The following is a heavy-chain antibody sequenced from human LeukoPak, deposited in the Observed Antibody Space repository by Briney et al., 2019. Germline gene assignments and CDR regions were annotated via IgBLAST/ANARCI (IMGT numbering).Heavy chain of an antibody. CDR1: GFNFSTNG. J-gene: IGHJ4*02. Sequence: GGSLRLSCEASGFNFSTNGMHWVRQAPGKGLEWVSFIRFDGTKTFYGDSVRGRFTISRDNSKSTLYLQLSSLRGDDTAVYYCARDFDDVSGNYYYIPDYWGQGTLVTVSS. D-gene: IGHD3-10*01. CDR2: IRFDGTKT. V-gene: IGHV3-30*02. CDR3: ARDFDDVSGNYYYIPDY.